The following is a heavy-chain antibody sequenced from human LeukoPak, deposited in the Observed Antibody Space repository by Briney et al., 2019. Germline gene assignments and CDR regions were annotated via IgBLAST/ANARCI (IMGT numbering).Heavy chain of an antibody. CDR3: ARQRNDYKGLYWYFDL. CDR1: GGSISSGSYY. J-gene: IGHJ2*01. Sequence: SQTLSLTCTVSGGSISSGSYYWSWIRQPPGRGLEWVGYIYYSGSTNYNPSLKSRVTISLDTSKNQFSLWLSSVTAADTAVYYCARQRNDYKGLYWYFDLWGRGTLVTVSS. D-gene: IGHD4-11*01. V-gene: IGHV4-61*01. CDR2: IYYSGST.